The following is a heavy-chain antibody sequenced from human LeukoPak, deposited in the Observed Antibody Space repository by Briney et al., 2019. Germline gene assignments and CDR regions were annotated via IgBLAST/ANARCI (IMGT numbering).Heavy chain of an antibody. CDR2: INPSGST. Sequence: SETLSLTCAVYGGSFSGYYWTWISQTPEKGLGWIGEINPSGSTNYNPSLKSRVTISVDTSKNQFSLELSSVTAADTAVYYCARGRQDVTMIVVVMTAVSYYLDVWGKGTTVTVS. CDR1: GGSFSGYY. J-gene: IGHJ6*03. D-gene: IGHD3-22*01. CDR3: ARGRQDVTMIVVVMTAVSYYLDV. V-gene: IGHV4-34*01.